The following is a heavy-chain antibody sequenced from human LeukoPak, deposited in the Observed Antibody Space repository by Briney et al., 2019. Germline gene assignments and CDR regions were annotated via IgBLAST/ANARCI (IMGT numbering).Heavy chain of an antibody. CDR1: GGSISSYY. D-gene: IGHD5-18*01. J-gene: IGHJ4*02. V-gene: IGHV4-59*01. CDR2: IYYSGST. Sequence: SETLSLTCTVSGGSISSYYWSWTRQPPGKGLEWVGYIYYSGSTNYNPSLKSRVTMSVDTSKNQFSLKLSSVTAADTAVYYCARGYSQYYFDYWGQGTLVTVSS. CDR3: ARGYSQYYFDY.